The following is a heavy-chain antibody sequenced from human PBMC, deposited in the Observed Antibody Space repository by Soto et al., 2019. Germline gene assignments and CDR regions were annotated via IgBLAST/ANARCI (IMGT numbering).Heavy chain of an antibody. J-gene: IGHJ2*01. CDR3: ARGRAVAGGFSFDL. CDR2: ISYDGSNK. D-gene: IGHD6-19*01. CDR1: GFTFSSYA. V-gene: IGHV3-30-3*01. Sequence: QVQLVESGGGVVQPGRSLRLSCAASGFTFSSYAMHWVRQAPGKGLEWVAVISYDGSNKYYADSVKGRFTISRDNSKNTLYLQMNSLRAEDTAVYYCARGRAVAGGFSFDLWGRGTLVTVSS.